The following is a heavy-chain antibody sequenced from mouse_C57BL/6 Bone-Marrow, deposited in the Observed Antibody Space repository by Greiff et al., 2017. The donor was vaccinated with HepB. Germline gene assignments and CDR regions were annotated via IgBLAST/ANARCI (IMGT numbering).Heavy chain of an antibody. V-gene: IGHV3-6*01. J-gene: IGHJ1*03. CDR2: ISYDGSN. CDR1: GYSITSGYY. Sequence: EVKLQESGPGLVKPSQSLSLTCSVTGYSITSGYYWNWIRQFPGNKLEWMGYISYDGSNNYNPSLKNRISITRDTSKNQFFLKLNSVTTEDTATYYCARRRGTTVVEDWYFDVWGTGTTVTVSS. D-gene: IGHD1-1*01. CDR3: ARRRGTTVVEDWYFDV.